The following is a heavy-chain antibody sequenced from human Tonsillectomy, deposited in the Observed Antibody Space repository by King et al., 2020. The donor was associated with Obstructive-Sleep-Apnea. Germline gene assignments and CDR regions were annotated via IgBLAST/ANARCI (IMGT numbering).Heavy chain of an antibody. J-gene: IGHJ4*02. Sequence: VQLQESGPGLVKPSETLSLTCTVSGGSISNYYWIWIRQSAGKGLEWIGRIYTSGNANYNPSLKSRVTMSVDTSEKQISLKLTSVTAADTAVYYCAREGGNPSFFDYWGQGTLVTVSS. D-gene: IGHD4-23*01. CDR3: AREGGNPSFFDY. CDR2: IYTSGNA. CDR1: GGSISNYY. V-gene: IGHV4-4*07.